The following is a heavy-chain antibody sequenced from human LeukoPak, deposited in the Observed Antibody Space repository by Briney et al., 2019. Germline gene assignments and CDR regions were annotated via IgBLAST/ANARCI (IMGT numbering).Heavy chain of an antibody. CDR2: ITHTGGDS. D-gene: IGHD1-1*01. CDR3: GKDKTTYNWWEVIES. V-gene: IGHV3-23*01. CDR1: GFTFSSYA. Sequence: GGSLRLSCVASGFTFSSYAITWVRQAPGKGLEWVALITHTGGDSYYADSVKGRFAISRDNSKNTLYLEMNDLRAEDTALYSCGKDKTTYNWWEVIESWGQGALVTVSS. J-gene: IGHJ4*02.